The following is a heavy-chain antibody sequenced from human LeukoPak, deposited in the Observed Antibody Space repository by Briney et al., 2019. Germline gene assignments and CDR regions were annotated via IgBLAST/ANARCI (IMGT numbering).Heavy chain of an antibody. D-gene: IGHD3-3*01. Sequence: GESLKISCKGSGYSFTNYWIGWVRQMPGKGLEWMGIIYPGDSETRHSPAFQGQVSISADKSISTAYLQWRSLKASDSAMYYCARHVEFWSGFSRNSYYMDAWGKGTTVTVSS. CDR1: GYSFTNYW. CDR3: ARHVEFWSGFSRNSYYMDA. CDR2: IYPGDSET. J-gene: IGHJ6*03. V-gene: IGHV5-51*01.